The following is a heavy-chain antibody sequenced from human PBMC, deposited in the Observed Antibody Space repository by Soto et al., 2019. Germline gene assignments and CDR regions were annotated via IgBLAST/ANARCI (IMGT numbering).Heavy chain of an antibody. D-gene: IGHD2-8*02. CDR2: ILVDGRT. Sequence: VGSLILSCAASGCICSSYDMIWVRQAPGKWLEWVSTILVDGRTFYVDSVKGRFTISRDSSHNTAYLQMNSLAAGDTALYYCAKATATGGGAFDICGQGTMVTGSS. V-gene: IGHV3-23*01. CDR1: GCICSSYD. J-gene: IGHJ3*02. CDR3: AKATATGGGAFDI.